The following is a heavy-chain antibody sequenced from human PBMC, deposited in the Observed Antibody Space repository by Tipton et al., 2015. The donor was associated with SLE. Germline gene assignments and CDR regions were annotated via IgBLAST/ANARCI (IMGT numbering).Heavy chain of an antibody. CDR2: MYSTEST. J-gene: IGHJ4*02. D-gene: IGHD5-24*01. V-gene: IGHV4-59*11. Sequence: TLSLTCTVSGGSIRGHHWSWIRQPPGKGLEWIGYMYSTESTRYNPSLKSRISISVDTSTNQFSLRLNSVTAADSAIYYCARTSGAGGGGFWGQGTLVTVSS. CDR3: ARTSGAGGGGF. CDR1: GGSIRGHH.